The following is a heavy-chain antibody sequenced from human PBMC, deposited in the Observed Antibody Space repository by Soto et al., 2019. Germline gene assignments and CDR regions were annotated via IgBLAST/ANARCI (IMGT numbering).Heavy chain of an antibody. CDR1: GCSISSGGYY. CDR3: ARSIDP. V-gene: IGHV4-31*03. CDR2: IYYSGST. Sequence: SETLPLTCTFSGCSISSGGYYLSWIRQHPGKGLEWIGYIYYSGSTYYNPSLKSRVTISVDTSKNQFSLKLSSVTAADTAVYYCARSIDPWGQGTLVTVSS. J-gene: IGHJ5*02.